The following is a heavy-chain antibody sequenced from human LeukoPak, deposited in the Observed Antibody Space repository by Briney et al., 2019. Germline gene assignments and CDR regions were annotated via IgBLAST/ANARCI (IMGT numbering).Heavy chain of an antibody. CDR3: ARASGDIVETATMGSY. D-gene: IGHD5-18*01. CDR1: GFTFSSYS. V-gene: IGHV3-21*01. CDR2: ISSSSSI. J-gene: IGHJ4*02. Sequence: GGSLRPSCAASGFTFSSYSMNWVRQAPGKGLEWVSSISSSSSIYYADSVKGRFTISRDNAKNSLYLQMNSLRAEDTAVYYCARASGDIVETATMGSYWGQGTLVTVSS.